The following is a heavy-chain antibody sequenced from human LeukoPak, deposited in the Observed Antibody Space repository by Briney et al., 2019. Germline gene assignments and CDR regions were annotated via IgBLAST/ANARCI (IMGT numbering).Heavy chain of an antibody. J-gene: IGHJ4*02. Sequence: GGSLRLSCAASGFTFSSYSMNWVRKAPGKGVEWVSYFSSSSKTIYYADSVKGRFPISRDNAKNTLYLHRNSLRAEDTAGSYCARRYDFWSGYYTDYFDYWGQGTLVTVSS. V-gene: IGHV3-48*01. CDR1: GFTFSSYS. CDR3: ARRYDFWSGYYTDYFDY. D-gene: IGHD3-3*01. CDR2: FSSSSKTI.